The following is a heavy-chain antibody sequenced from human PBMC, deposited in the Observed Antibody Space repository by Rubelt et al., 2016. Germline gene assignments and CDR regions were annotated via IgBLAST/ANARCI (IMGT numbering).Heavy chain of an antibody. J-gene: IGHJ4*02. CDR1: GYTFTSYY. D-gene: IGHD4-17*01. Sequence: QVQLVQSGAEVKKPGASVKVSCKASGYTFTSYYMHWVRQAPGQGLEWMGIINSSGGRTSYAQKFQGRVTMPSDTATSTVYMELSSLRSEDTAVYYCAREQETTVTIEGVLGYWGQGTLVTVSS. CDR3: AREQETTVTIEGVLGY. V-gene: IGHV1-46*01. CDR2: INSSGGRT.